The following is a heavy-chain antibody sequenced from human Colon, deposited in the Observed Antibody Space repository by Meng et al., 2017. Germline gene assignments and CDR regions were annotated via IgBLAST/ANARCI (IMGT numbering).Heavy chain of an antibody. CDR2: ISAYNGNT. CDR3: ARVLSNWNGETGYYYYYGMDV. J-gene: IGHJ6*02. D-gene: IGHD1-20*01. CDR1: GYTFTSYG. V-gene: IGHV1-18*01. Sequence: ASVKVSCKASGYTFTSYGISWVRQAPGQGLEWMGWISAYNGNTNYAQKLQGRVTMTTDTSTSTAYMELRSLRSDDTAVYYCARVLSNWNGETGYYYYYGMDVWGQGPTVTVSS.